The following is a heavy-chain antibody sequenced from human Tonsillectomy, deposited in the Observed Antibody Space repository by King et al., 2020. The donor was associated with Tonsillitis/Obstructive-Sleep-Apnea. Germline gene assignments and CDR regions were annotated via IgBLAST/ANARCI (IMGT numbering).Heavy chain of an antibody. V-gene: IGHV4-39*01. CDR2: IYYTGST. J-gene: IGHJ4*02. Sequence: QLQESGPGLVKPSETLSLTCSVSGHSVRSTTYYWGWIRQPPGKGLEWIGTIYYTGSTYYNPSLKSRVTISVDTSKNQFSLKLSSVTAADTAVYYCARHVRDGYGTNFDYWGQGTLATVSS. CDR1: GHSVRSTTYY. D-gene: IGHD5-24*01. CDR3: ARHVRDGYGTNFDY.